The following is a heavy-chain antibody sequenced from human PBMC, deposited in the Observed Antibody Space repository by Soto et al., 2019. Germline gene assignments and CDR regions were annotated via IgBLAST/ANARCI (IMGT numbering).Heavy chain of an antibody. CDR1: GFTFSSYD. V-gene: IGHV3-33*01. J-gene: IGHJ4*02. D-gene: IGHD2-15*01. CDR3: AREGAYCSGCSCYHHFDS. CDR2: IWYDGSNK. Sequence: QVQLVESGGGVVQPGRSLRLSCAASGFTFSSYDMHWVRQAPVKGLERVAVIWYDGSNKYYADSVKGRFTISRDNSKNTLYLQMNSLRAEDTAVYYCAREGAYCSGCSCYHHFDSWGQGTLVTVSS.